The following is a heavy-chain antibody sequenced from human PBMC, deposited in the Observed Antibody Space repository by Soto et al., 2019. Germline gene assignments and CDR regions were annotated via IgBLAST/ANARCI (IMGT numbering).Heavy chain of an antibody. CDR1: GYTFTGYY. CDR3: ASGYSSTVEWDY. V-gene: IGHV1-2*02. Sequence: QVQLVQSGAEVKKPGASVKVSCKASGYTFTGYYMHWVRQAPGQGLEWMGWINPNIGGTNYAQKFQCRVTMTRDTSISTAYMELSRLRSDDTAVYYCASGYSSTVEWDYWGQGTLVTVSS. D-gene: IGHD6-13*01. J-gene: IGHJ4*02. CDR2: INPNIGGT.